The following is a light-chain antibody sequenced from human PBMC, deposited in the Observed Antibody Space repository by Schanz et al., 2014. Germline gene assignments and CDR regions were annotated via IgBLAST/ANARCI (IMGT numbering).Light chain of an antibody. Sequence: QSALTQPASVSGSPGQSITISCTGTSSDVGSYNLVSWYQQHPGKAPKLMIYEGSKRPSGVSNRFSGSKSGNTASLTISGLQAEDEADYYCSSYAGSDTPKLFGGGTKLTVL. J-gene: IGLJ2*01. CDR3: SSYAGSDTPKL. V-gene: IGLV2-23*01. CDR1: SSDVGSYNL. CDR2: EGS.